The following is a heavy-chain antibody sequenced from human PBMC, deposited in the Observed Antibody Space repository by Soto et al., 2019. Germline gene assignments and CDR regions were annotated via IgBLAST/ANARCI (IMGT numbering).Heavy chain of an antibody. J-gene: IGHJ6*02. D-gene: IGHD3-3*01. Sequence: GGSLRLSCAASGFTFSSYAMSWVRQAPGKGLEWVSAISGSGGSTYYADSVKGRFTISRDNSKNTLYLQMNSLRAEDTAVYYCAKDDRRITICGVVIRGRFYMDVWGQGTTVTVSS. CDR3: AKDDRRITICGVVIRGRFYMDV. CDR1: GFTFSSYA. V-gene: IGHV3-23*01. CDR2: ISGSGGST.